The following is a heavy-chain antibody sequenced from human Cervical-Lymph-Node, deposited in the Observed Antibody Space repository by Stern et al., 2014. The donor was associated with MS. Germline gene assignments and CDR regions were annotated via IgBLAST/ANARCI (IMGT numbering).Heavy chain of an antibody. CDR3: VRAREGYYFDY. Sequence: VTLRESGPALVKPTQTLTLTCTFSGFSLSTTGMCLSWIRQPPGKALEWLALLDWYGDKYYSTALKPRLTISKDTSKNQVVLTMTNMAPLDTATYFCVRAREGYYFDYWGQGIPVTVSS. V-gene: IGHV2-70*01. J-gene: IGHJ4*02. CDR1: GFSLSTTGMC. CDR2: LDWYGDK. D-gene: IGHD2-21*01.